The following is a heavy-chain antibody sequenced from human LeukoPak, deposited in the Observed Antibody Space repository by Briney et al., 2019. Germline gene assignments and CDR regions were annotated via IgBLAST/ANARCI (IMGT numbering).Heavy chain of an antibody. Sequence: QTLSLTCAISGDSVSSNSVTWNWIRQSPSRGIEWLGRTYYRSTWYNDYAVSVRGRITVNPDTSKNQFSLHLSSVTPEDTAVYYCARRLTQYDCFDPWGQGTLVTVSS. D-gene: IGHD2-2*01. CDR2: TYYRSTWYN. CDR1: GDSVSSNSVT. J-gene: IGHJ5*02. V-gene: IGHV6-1*01. CDR3: ARRLTQYDCFDP.